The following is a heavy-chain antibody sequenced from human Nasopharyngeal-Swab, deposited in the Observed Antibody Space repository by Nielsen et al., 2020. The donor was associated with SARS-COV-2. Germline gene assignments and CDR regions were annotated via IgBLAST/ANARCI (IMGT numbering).Heavy chain of an antibody. Sequence: GESLKISCAASGFTFSSYGMHWVRQAPGKGLEWVAVISYDGSNKYYADSVKGRFTISRDNSKNTLYLQMNSLRAEDTAVYYCARDQNYDFWGTDAFDIWGQGTMVTVSS. D-gene: IGHD3-3*01. CDR3: ARDQNYDFWGTDAFDI. J-gene: IGHJ3*02. CDR1: GFTFSSYG. V-gene: IGHV3-30*03. CDR2: ISYDGSNK.